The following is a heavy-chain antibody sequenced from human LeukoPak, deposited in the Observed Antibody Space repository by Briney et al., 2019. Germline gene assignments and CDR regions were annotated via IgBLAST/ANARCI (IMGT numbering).Heavy chain of an antibody. J-gene: IGHJ4*02. CDR1: HGSISSSSYY. D-gene: IGHD3-10*01. CDR3: ARIMVRGANDY. Sequence: PSETLSLTCAVSHGSISSSSYYWGWIRQPPERGLEWIGSIYYSGSTNYNPSLKSRVTISVDTSKNQFSLKLSSVTAADTAVYYCARIMVRGANDYWGQGTLVTVSS. V-gene: IGHV4-39*07. CDR2: IYYSGST.